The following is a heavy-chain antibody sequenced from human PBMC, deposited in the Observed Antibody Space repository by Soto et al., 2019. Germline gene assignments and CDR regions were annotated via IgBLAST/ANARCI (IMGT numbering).Heavy chain of an antibody. J-gene: IGHJ6*01. CDR3: ARGTLAVTAPADLFYYSMDV. D-gene: IGHD6-19*01. CDR2: INLNTGGA. CDR1: GYTFSDYF. Sequence: QVQLVQSGAEVRKPGASVKVSCKASGYTFSDYFIHWVRQAPGHGLKSLGWINLNTGGAVSTQTFRGRVTMTSDTSMNSAFMELSSLRTDDTAVYFCARGTLAVTAPADLFYYSMDVWGQGTTVTVSA. V-gene: IGHV1-2*02.